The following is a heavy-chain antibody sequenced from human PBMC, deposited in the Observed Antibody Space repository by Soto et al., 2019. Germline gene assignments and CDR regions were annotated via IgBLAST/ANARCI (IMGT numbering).Heavy chain of an antibody. CDR2: IQPGDSDT. D-gene: IGHD3-3*01. CDR3: ARLLLVGFRFLEWPYY. J-gene: IGHJ4*02. CDR1: GYRFSNYW. Sequence: GESLKISCRGSGYRFSNYWIGWVRQMPGKGLEWMGMIQPGDSDTRYSPSFQGQVTISADKSVNTAYLQWSSLKASDTAMYYCARLLLVGFRFLEWPYYWGQGTLVTVSS. V-gene: IGHV5-51*01.